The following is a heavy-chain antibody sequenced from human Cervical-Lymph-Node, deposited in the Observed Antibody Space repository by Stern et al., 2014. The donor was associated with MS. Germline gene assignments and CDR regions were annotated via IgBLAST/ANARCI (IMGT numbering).Heavy chain of an antibody. J-gene: IGHJ6*02. D-gene: IGHD3-10*01. CDR2: TSYDVSNK. CDR1: GFSFSAYG. Sequence: VQLVESGGGVVQPGRSLRLSCAASGFSFSAYGMHLVRQTPGKGLEWVAVTSYDVSNKDYAVSVKGRFTISRDNAKNTLYLQMNRLSAEDTAVYYCAKDRVGYYYGMDVWGQGTTVTVSS. CDR3: AKDRVGYYYGMDV. V-gene: IGHV3-30*18.